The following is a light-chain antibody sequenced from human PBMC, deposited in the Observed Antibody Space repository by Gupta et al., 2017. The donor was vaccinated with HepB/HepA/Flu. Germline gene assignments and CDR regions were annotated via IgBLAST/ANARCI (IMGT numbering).Light chain of an antibody. J-gene: IGLJ2*01. CDR2: DVT. CDR1: SGDVGGFNS. CDR3: SSFKTSSTLVV. V-gene: IGLV2-14*03. Sequence: SALTQPASVSGAPGQSMTISCTGSSGDVGGFNSVSWYQQYPGRAPKLFIYDVTNRPSGVSYRFSGSKSGNTASLTISGLQAEDDADYYCSSFKTSSTLVVFGGGTKVTVL.